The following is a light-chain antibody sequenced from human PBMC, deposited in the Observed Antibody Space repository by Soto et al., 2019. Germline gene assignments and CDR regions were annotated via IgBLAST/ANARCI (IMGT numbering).Light chain of an antibody. CDR1: SSNIGSNY. J-gene: IGLJ2*01. Sequence: QSVLTQPPSASGTPGQRVTISCSGSSSNIGSNYVYWYQQLPGTAPKLLIYRNNQRPSGVPDRFSGSKSGTSASLAISGLRSEAEADYYCAAWDDSLSGYVVLGGGTKLTVL. CDR2: RNN. CDR3: AAWDDSLSGYVV. V-gene: IGLV1-47*01.